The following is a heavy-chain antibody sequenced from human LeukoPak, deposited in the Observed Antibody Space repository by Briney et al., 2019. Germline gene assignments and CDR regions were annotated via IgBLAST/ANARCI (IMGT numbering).Heavy chain of an antibody. CDR2: ISWNSGSI. CDR3: AKDLAPDYYYGSGSYDY. D-gene: IGHD3-10*01. Sequence: PGRSLRLSCAASGFTFDDYAMHWARQAPGKGLEWVSGISWNSGSIGYADSVKGRFTISRDNSKNTLYLQMNSLRAEDTAVYYCAKDLAPDYYYGSGSYDYWGQGTLVTVSS. J-gene: IGHJ4*02. CDR1: GFTFDDYA. V-gene: IGHV3-9*01.